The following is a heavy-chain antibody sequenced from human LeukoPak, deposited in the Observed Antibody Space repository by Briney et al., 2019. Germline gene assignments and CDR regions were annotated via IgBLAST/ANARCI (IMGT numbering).Heavy chain of an antibody. CDR1: GFSFSDSD. D-gene: IGHD4-17*01. CDR2: IRSKANNYAT. V-gene: IGHV3-73*01. CDR3: ARLYNYGASLDYYFYMDV. J-gene: IGHJ6*03. Sequence: GGSLRLSCAASGFSFSDSDMHWVRQASGKGLEWVGHIRSKANNYATVYAASVKGRFTISRDDSKNKAYLQMNSLKTEDTALYYCARLYNYGASLDYYFYMDVWGKGTTVAVSS.